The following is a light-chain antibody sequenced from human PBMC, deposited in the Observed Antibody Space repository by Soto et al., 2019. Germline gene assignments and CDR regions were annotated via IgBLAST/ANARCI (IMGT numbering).Light chain of an antibody. CDR2: EVS. J-gene: IGLJ1*01. CDR3: SSYTTIETYV. CDR1: SSDVGGYDY. V-gene: IGLV2-14*01. Sequence: QSVLTQPASVSGSPGQSVTISCTGTSSDVGGYDYVSWYQQHPGKAPKLMIYEVSNRPSGVSNRFSGSKSGNTASLTISGLQAEDEADYYCSSYTTIETYVFGTGTKVTV.